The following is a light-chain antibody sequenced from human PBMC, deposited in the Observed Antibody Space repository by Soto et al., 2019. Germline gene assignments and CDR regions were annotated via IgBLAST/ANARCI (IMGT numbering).Light chain of an antibody. V-gene: IGKV3D-15*01. CDR1: QSVNSN. CDR3: QQYNNWPQT. CDR2: DAS. Sequence: ETVMTQSPATLSVSPGERATLSCRASQSVNSNLAWYQQKLGQAPRVLIYDASNRATGIPARFSGSGSGTDFTLTIRSLEPEDFAVYYCQQYNNWPQTFGQGTKVDIK. J-gene: IGKJ1*01.